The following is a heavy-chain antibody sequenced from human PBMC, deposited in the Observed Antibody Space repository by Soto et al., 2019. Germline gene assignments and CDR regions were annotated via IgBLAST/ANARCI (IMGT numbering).Heavy chain of an antibody. J-gene: IGHJ4*02. CDR2: ISGGSGST. CDR3: AKDGVRLVQHDYSDY. V-gene: IGHV3-23*01. Sequence: EVQLLESGGGLVQPGGSLRLCCAASGFTFSDYAMIWVRKAPGKGLEWVSSISGGSGSTYYTDSVKGRFTISRDNSKNTMCLQMNSLRPEDTASYYCAKDGVRLVQHDYSDYGGQGTLVTVSS. D-gene: IGHD3-16*01. CDR1: GFTFSDYA.